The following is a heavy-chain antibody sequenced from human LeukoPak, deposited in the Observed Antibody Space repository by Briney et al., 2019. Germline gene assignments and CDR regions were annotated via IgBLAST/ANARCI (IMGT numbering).Heavy chain of an antibody. Sequence: GGSLRLSCAASGFTFSSYAMSWVRQAPGKGLEWVSAISGSGGSTYYADSVKGRFTISRDNSKNTLYLQMNSLRAEDTAVYYCAKTSTPYYDFWSGYYTEYFDYWAREPWSPSPQ. D-gene: IGHD3-3*01. CDR2: ISGSGGST. V-gene: IGHV3-23*01. CDR1: GFTFSSYA. J-gene: IGHJ4*02. CDR3: AKTSTPYYDFWSGYYTEYFDY.